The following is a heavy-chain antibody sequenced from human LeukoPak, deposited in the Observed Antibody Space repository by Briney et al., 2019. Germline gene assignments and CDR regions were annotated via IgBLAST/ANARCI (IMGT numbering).Heavy chain of an antibody. Sequence: ASETLSLTCTVSGAISSSSYYWSWIRQPPGKGLEWIGEINHSRSTNYNPSLKSRVTISVDTSKNQFSLKLSSVTAADTAVYYCARGRKQAAQYYFDYWGQGTLVTVSS. V-gene: IGHV4-39*07. J-gene: IGHJ4*02. CDR2: INHSRST. D-gene: IGHD6-6*01. CDR1: GAISSSSYY. CDR3: ARGRKQAAQYYFDY.